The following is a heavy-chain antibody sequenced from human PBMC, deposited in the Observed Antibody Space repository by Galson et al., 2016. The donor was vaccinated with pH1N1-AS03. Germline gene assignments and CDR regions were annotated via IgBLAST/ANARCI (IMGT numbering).Heavy chain of an antibody. Sequence: SLRLSCAASGFNFRGYYMSWIRQAPGKGLEWVSYINAGNSYREYADSVKGRFTVSRDNAKSSLYLQMHSLRAEDTAVYYCARLQRDTILTDSFFDYWGQGTLVTVSS. J-gene: IGHJ4*02. V-gene: IGHV3-11*06. D-gene: IGHD5-18*01. CDR2: INAGNSYR. CDR1: GFNFRGYY. CDR3: ARLQRDTILTDSFFDY.